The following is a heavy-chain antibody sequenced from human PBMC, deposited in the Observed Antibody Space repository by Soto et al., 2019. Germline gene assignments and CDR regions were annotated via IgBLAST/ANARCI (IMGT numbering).Heavy chain of an antibody. V-gene: IGHV3-64D*06. CDR2: ISSGGST. D-gene: IGHD3-22*01. Sequence: EVQLVESGEGLVQPGGSLRLSCSGSGFTFSSYSLYWVRQAPGKGLEYVSAISSGGSTYYTDSVKGRFTISRDNAKNTLYLQMSSLRDEDTAVYYCVIGTSGYYDYWGQGALVTVSS. CDR3: VIGTSGYYDY. CDR1: GFTFSSYS. J-gene: IGHJ4*02.